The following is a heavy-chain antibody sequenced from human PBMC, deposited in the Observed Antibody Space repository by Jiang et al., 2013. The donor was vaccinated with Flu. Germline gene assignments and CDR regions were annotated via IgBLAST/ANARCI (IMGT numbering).Heavy chain of an antibody. V-gene: IGHV3-66*01. CDR3: AASLDYDILTGYYRAPYYYYGMDV. J-gene: IGHJ6*02. D-gene: IGHD3-9*01. CDR2: IYSGGST. Sequence: GLVQPGGSLRLSCAASGFTVSSNYMSWVRQAPGKGLEWVSVIYSGGSTYYADSVKGRFTISRDNSKNTLYLQMNSLRAEDTAVYYCAASLDYDILTGYYRAPYYYYGMDVWGQGTTVTVSS. CDR1: GFTVSSNY.